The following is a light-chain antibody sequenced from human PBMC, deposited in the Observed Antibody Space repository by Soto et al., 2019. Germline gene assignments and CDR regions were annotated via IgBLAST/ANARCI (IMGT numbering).Light chain of an antibody. Sequence: DIQMTQSPSSVSASVGDRVTITCRARQGISSWLAWYPQKPGKAPKLLIYAAASLQSGVPSRFSGSGSGADFTLTISSLQPEDFATYDCQQANSFPFTGGPGTKVDIK. J-gene: IGKJ3*01. V-gene: IGKV1-12*01. CDR1: QGISSW. CDR2: AAA. CDR3: QQANSFPFT.